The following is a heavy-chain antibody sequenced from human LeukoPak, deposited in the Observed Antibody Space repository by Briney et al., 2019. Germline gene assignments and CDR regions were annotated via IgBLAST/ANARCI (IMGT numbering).Heavy chain of an antibody. V-gene: IGHV4-39*07. CDR3: ARDHHRPDTGECAFDI. CDR2: IYYSGST. D-gene: IGHD7-27*01. Sequence: PSETLSLTCTVSGGSISSSTYYWGWIRQPPGKGLEWIGSIYYSGSTYYNPSLKSRVTISVDTSKNQFSLKLSSVTAADTAVYYCARDHHRPDTGECAFDIWGQGTKVTVSS. CDR1: GGSISSSTYY. J-gene: IGHJ3*02.